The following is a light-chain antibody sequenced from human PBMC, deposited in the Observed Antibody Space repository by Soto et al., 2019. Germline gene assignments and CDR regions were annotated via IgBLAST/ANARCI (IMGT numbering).Light chain of an antibody. CDR3: QQRRT. CDR1: QGVSSY. Sequence: EIVLTQSPVTLSLAPGEGATLSCRASQGVSSYLAWYQQKPGQAPRLLIYDAPTRATCLPARFRRSGPGTDFTLTIGSLEPEDFAVYYCQQRRTFGQGTKVDIK. CDR2: DAP. J-gene: IGKJ1*01. V-gene: IGKV3D-11*01.